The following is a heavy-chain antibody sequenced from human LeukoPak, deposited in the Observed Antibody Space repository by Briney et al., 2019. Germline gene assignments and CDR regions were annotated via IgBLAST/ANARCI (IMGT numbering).Heavy chain of an antibody. J-gene: IGHJ4*02. CDR2: INHSGST. CDR1: GGSFSGYY. V-gene: IGHV4-34*01. Sequence: SETLSLTCAVYGGSFSGYYWSWIRQPPGKGLEWIGEINHSGSTDYNPSLKSRVTISVDTSKNQFSLKLSSVTAADTAVYYCARGPDRITMIVVVISPNPYYFDYWGQGTLVTVSS. D-gene: IGHD3-22*01. CDR3: ARGPDRITMIVVVISPNPYYFDY.